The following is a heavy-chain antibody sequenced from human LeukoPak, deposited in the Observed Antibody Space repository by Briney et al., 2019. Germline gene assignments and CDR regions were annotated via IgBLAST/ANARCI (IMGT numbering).Heavy chain of an antibody. V-gene: IGHV3-21*01. D-gene: IGHD6-13*01. J-gene: IGHJ6*02. Sequence: GGSLRLSCAASGFTFSSYSMNWVRQAPGKGLEWVSSISSSSSYIYYADSVKGRFTISRDNAKNSLYLQMNSLRAEDTAVYYCARGGYSSSWYSYYYYGMDVWGQGTTVTVSS. CDR2: ISSSSSYI. CDR3: ARGGYSSSWYSYYYYGMDV. CDR1: GFTFSSYS.